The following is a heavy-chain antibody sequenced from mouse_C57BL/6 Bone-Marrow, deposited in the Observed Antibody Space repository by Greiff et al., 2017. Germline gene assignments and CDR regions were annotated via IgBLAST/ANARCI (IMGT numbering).Heavy chain of an antibody. CDR2: IWGGGST. V-gene: IGHV2-9*01. J-gene: IGHJ3*01. CDR1: GFSLTSYG. Sequence: VQRVESGPGLVAPSQSLSITCTVSGFSLTSYGVDWVRQPPGKGLEWLGVIWGGGSTNYNSAPMSRLSISQDNSKRDVFLKMNILQTDDTAIYYCARNFGDESWFAYWGQGTLVTVSA. CDR3: ARNFGDESWFAY. D-gene: IGHD2-13*01.